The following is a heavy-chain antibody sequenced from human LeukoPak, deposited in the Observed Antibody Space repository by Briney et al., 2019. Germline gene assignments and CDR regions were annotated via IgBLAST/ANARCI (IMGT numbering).Heavy chain of an antibody. V-gene: IGHV4-34*01. CDR3: ARLFSSGWYRGAFDL. D-gene: IGHD6-13*01. CDR2: INHSGST. J-gene: IGHJ3*01. CDR1: GGSFSGYY. Sequence: SETLSLTCAVYGGSFSGYYWSWIRQPPGKGLEWIGEINHSGSTNYNPSLKSRVTLSVDTSKNQFSLKLSSVTAADTAVYYCARLFSSGWYRGAFDLWGQGTMVTVSS.